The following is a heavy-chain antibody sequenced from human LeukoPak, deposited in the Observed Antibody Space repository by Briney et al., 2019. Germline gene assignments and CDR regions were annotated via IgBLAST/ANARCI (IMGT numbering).Heavy chain of an antibody. CDR1: GGSITNTNY. CDR2: VNLQGST. CDR3: AREGGPYRPLDY. Sequence: SETLSLTCGVSGGSITNTNYWTWLRQPPGKGLEWIGEVNLQGSTNYNPSLMGRVAIAVDTSENHISLQLTSVTAADTAVYYCAREGGPYRPLDYSGQGTLVTVSS. J-gene: IGHJ4*02. V-gene: IGHV4-4*02.